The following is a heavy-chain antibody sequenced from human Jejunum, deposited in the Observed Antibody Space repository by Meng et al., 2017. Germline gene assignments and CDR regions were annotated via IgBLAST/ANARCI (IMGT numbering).Heavy chain of an antibody. Sequence: QVQLQESGPRLVNPSGTLSPACAVSGDWWSWVRQPPGEGLEWIGVIFQSGRTNYNPSLKSRVTITIDKSKSHISLQLSAVTAADTAVYSCATSYERDNYHLGSWGQGTLVTVSS. J-gene: IGHJ4*02. V-gene: IGHV4-4*02. D-gene: IGHD5-18*01. CDR1: GDW. CDR2: IFQSGRT. CDR3: ATSYERDNYHLGS.